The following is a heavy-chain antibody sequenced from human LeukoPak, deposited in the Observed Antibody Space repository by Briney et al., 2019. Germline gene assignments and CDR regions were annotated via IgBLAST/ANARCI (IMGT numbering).Heavy chain of an antibody. CDR2: ISSSGSTI. J-gene: IGHJ4*02. CDR1: GFSFSGYN. V-gene: IGHV3-48*04. Sequence: PGGSRRLSCAASGFSFSGYNMNWVRQAPGKGLEWVSYISSSGSTIYYADSVKGRFTISRDNAKNPLYLQMNSLRAEDTAVYYCARLRRLDYWGQGTLVTVSS. CDR3: ARLRRLDY.